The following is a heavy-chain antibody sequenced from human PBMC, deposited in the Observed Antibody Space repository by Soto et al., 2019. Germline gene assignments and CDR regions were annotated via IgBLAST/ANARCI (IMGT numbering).Heavy chain of an antibody. Sequence: EVQLLESGGGWVQPGGSLRLSCEVSGFTFSSYAMNWVRQAPGKGLEWVSAIKTGGGTTYYAESVKGRFTISRDNSKNTLYLQMNDLRADDTALYYCATAYASATGHALDMWGHGTMVTVSS. CDR2: IKTGGGTT. CDR3: ATAYASATGHALDM. J-gene: IGHJ3*02. CDR1: GFTFSSYA. D-gene: IGHD3-16*01. V-gene: IGHV3-23*01.